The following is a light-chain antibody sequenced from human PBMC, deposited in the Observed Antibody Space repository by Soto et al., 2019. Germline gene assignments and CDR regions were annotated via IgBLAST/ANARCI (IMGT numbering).Light chain of an antibody. V-gene: IGLV2-14*03. Sequence: QSALTQPASVSGSPGQSIIISCSGISSDIGDYKFVSWYQQHPGKAPKVILYDVNNRPSGVSFRFSGSKSGDTASLIISGLQTEDEADYFCSSKARSGTWVFGGGTKLTVL. CDR2: DVN. CDR3: SSKARSGTWV. J-gene: IGLJ3*02. CDR1: SSDIGDYKF.